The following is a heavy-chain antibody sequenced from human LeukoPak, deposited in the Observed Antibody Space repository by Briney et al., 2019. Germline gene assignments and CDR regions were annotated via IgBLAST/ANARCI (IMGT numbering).Heavy chain of an antibody. CDR1: GFTFSSYA. CDR2: ISGSGGST. J-gene: IGHJ4*02. Sequence: GGSLRLSCAASGFTFSSYAMSWVRQAPGKGLEWVSAISGSGGSTYYADSVKGRFTISRDSSKNTLYLQMNSLRAEDTAVYYCAKDSGWYPFFDYWGQGTLVTVSS. D-gene: IGHD6-19*01. V-gene: IGHV3-23*01. CDR3: AKDSGWYPFFDY.